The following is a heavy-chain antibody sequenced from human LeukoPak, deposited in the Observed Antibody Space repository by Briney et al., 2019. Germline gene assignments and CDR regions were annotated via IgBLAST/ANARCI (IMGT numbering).Heavy chain of an antibody. CDR1: GFTFSSYS. J-gene: IGHJ4*02. V-gene: IGHV3-21*01. CDR3: ARDPGVCSGGSCYADDY. D-gene: IGHD2-15*01. Sequence: GGSLRLSCAASGFTFSSYSMNWVRQAPGKGLEWVSSISSSSSYIYYADSVKGRFTISRDNAKNSLYLQMNSLRAEDTAVYYCARDPGVCSGGSCYADDYWGQGTPVTVSS. CDR2: ISSSSSYI.